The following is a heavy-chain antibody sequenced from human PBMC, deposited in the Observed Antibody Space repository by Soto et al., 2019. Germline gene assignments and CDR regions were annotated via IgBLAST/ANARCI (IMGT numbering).Heavy chain of an antibody. V-gene: IGHV2-5*02. CDR1: GFSLSTSGVG. Sequence: SGPTLVNPTQTLTLTCTFSGFSLSTSGVGVGWIRQPPGKALEWLALIYWDDDKRYSPSLKSRLTITKDTPKNQVVLTMTNMDPVDKGLYYCAVLIFGYRIWGSYRLFDYRGKRTLGT. J-gene: IGHJ4*02. CDR3: AVLIFGYRIWGSYRLFDY. CDR2: IYWDDDK. D-gene: IGHD3-16*02.